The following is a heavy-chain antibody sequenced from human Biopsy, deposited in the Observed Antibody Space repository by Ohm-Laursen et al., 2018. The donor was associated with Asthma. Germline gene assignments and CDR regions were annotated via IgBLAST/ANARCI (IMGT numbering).Heavy chain of an antibody. D-gene: IGHD4-17*01. CDR1: GGTFSTFG. J-gene: IGHJ4*02. CDR3: ARDYDGDYLQRHLPLAY. CDR2: IIPFYGTA. Sequence: GSSVKVSCKASGGTFSTFGISWVRQAPGQGLEWMGRIIPFYGTANYAQNFQGRLTLTADESTSTAYMELSSLRSEDTAVYFCARDYDGDYLQRHLPLAYWGQGTLVTVSS. V-gene: IGHV1-69*15.